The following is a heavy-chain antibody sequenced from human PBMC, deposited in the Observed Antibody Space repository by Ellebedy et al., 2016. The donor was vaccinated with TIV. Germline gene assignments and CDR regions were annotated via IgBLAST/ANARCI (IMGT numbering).Heavy chain of an antibody. CDR3: ARHGVIAAAGASDD. CDR1: GFTFSGYY. D-gene: IGHD6-13*01. CDR2: ISYSGDLM. J-gene: IGHJ4*02. V-gene: IGHV3-11*01. Sequence: GESLKISCAASGFTFSGYYMSWFRQAPGKGPEWVSYISYSGDLMYYADSVKGRFTTSRDNAENSLYLQMNSLRAEDTAVYFCARHGVIAAAGASDDWGQGTLVIVSS.